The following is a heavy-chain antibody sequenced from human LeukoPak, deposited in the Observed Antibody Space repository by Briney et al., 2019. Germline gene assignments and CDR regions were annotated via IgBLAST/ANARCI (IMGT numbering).Heavy chain of an antibody. CDR3: ARRYDSRGPVTFDF. D-gene: IGHD3-22*01. V-gene: IGHV1-2*02. J-gene: IGHJ3*01. CDR2: INPNIGTT. CDR1: GYTYTDHT. Sequence: ASVKVSCEASGYTYTDHTIHWVRQAPGQGLEWMGWINPNIGTTNYAKRFQGRLTVTRDTSINTAFMELSSLNPDDTAVFYCARRYDSRGPVTFDFWGQGTLVTVSS.